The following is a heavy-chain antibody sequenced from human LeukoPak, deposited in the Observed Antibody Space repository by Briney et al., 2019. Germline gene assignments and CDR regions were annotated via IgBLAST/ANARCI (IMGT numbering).Heavy chain of an antibody. D-gene: IGHD5-18*01. Sequence: PSETLSLTCAVSGGSISSSNWWSWVRQPPGKGLEWIGEIYHSGSTNYNPSLKSRVTMSVDPSKNQFSLKLSSVTAADTAVYYCARQETVMAQGRFAFDIWGQGTVVTVSS. CDR2: IYHSGST. J-gene: IGHJ3*02. V-gene: IGHV4-4*02. CDR3: ARQETVMAQGRFAFDI. CDR1: GGSISSSNW.